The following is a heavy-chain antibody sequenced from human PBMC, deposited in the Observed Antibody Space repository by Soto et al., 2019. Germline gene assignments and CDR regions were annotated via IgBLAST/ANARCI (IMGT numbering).Heavy chain of an antibody. CDR1: GGSFSGYY. Sequence: SETLSLTCAVYGGSFSGYYWSWIRQPPGKGLEWIGEINHSGSTNYNPSLKSRVTISVDTSKNQFSLKLSSVTAADTAVYYCARGRVGSRGYHYDSSGYTSLAIWGQGTLVTVSS. J-gene: IGHJ4*02. CDR2: INHSGST. D-gene: IGHD3-22*01. CDR3: ARGRVGSRGYHYDSSGYTSLAI. V-gene: IGHV4-34*01.